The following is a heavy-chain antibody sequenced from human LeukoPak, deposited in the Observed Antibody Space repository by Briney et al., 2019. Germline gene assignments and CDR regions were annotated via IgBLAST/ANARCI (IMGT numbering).Heavy chain of an antibody. Sequence: PSETLSLTCTVSGGSISSSGYYWGWIRQPPGKGLEWIGCINYSGSTYYNPSLKSRVTMSVDTSKNQFSLKLSSVTAADTAVYYCARGPLLIAAAGYYFDYWGQGTLGTVS. CDR2: INYSGST. CDR3: ARGPLLIAAAGYYFDY. D-gene: IGHD6-13*01. J-gene: IGHJ4*02. CDR1: GGSISSSGYY. V-gene: IGHV4-39*01.